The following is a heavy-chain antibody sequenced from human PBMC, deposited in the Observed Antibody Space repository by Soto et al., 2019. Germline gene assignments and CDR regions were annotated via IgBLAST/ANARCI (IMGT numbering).Heavy chain of an antibody. J-gene: IGHJ6*02. V-gene: IGHV1-18*01. CDR3: ASGDIVVVPAAHGYYYYYGMDV. Sequence: ASVKVSCKASGYTFTSYGISWVRQAPGQGLEWMGWISAYNGNTNYAQKLQGRVTMTTDTSTSTAYMELRSLRSDDTAVYYCASGDIVVVPAAHGYYYYYGMDVWGQGTTVTVSS. CDR2: ISAYNGNT. D-gene: IGHD2-2*01. CDR1: GYTFTSYG.